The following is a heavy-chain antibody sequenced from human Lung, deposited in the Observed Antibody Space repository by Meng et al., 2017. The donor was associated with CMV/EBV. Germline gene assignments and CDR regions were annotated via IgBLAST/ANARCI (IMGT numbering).Heavy chain of an antibody. D-gene: IGHD3-10*01. CDR2: IRDKDSRYST. CDR3: ARNSRRTRGFDY. V-gene: IGHV3-72*01. Sequence: SXKISXTASGFTFSDHYMEWIRQAPGRGLEWIARIRDKDSRYSTEYAASVRGRFTISRDDSKLLFLEMTSLKTEDTAVYYCARNSRRTRGFDYWGQGTLVTVSS. CDR1: GFTFSDHY. J-gene: IGHJ4*02.